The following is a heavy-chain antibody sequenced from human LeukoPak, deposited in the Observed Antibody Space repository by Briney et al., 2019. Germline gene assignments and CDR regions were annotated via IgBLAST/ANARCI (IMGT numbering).Heavy chain of an antibody. CDR2: INPNSGGT. CDR3: AREVGLNYFDY. J-gene: IGHJ4*02. V-gene: IGHV1-2*06. CDR1: RYTFTGYY. D-gene: IGHD1-26*01. Sequence: ASVKVSCKACRYTFTGYYMHWVRQAPGQGLEWMGRINPNSGGTNYAQKFQGRVTMTRDTSISTAYMELSRLRSDDTAVYYCAREVGLNYFDYWGQGTLVTVSS.